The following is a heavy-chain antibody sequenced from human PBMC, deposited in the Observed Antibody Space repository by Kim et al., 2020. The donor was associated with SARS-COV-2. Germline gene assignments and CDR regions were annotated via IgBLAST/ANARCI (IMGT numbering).Heavy chain of an antibody. V-gene: IGHV3-53*01. D-gene: IGHD6-13*01. J-gene: IGHJ4*02. CDR2: IYSGGST. CDR3: ARGAWSSWYTHYFDY. Sequence: GGSLRLSCAASGFTVSSNYMSWVRQAPGKGLEWVSVIYSGGSTYYADSVKGRFTISRDNSKNTLYLQMNSLRAEDTAVYYCARGAWSSWYTHYFDYWGQGTLVTVSS. CDR1: GFTVSSNY.